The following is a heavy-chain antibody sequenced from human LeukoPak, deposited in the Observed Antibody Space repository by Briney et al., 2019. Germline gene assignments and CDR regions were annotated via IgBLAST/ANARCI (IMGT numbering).Heavy chain of an antibody. J-gene: IGHJ4*02. CDR3: VTLPGRVEVVQSDY. CDR2: ITSNGGST. CDR1: GLTLSTYA. Sequence: GGSLTLSCSASGLTLSTYALFWVPRAPGKGLEFVSAITSNGGSTYYTDSVPGRLTISRDNSMNTLYLQMSGLRADDTAVYYCVTLPGRVEVVQSDYWGQGTLVTVSS. V-gene: IGHV3-64D*09. D-gene: IGHD3-22*01.